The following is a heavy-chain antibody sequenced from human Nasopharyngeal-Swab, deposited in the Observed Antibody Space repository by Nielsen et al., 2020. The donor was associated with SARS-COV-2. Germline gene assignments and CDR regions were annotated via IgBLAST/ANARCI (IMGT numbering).Heavy chain of an antibody. CDR2: INDYEDRL. CDR1: GFTFSIHA. V-gene: IGHV3-64D*06. CDR3: VKDLRGRYGFES. J-gene: IGHJ3*02. Sequence: GGSLRLSCSASGFTFSIHAMHWVRQAPGKGLEYVSTINDYEDRLYYADSVKGRFTISRDNSKNTLYLQMSSLRPEDTAVYWCVKDLRGRYGFESWGQRTMVTVSS. D-gene: IGHD3-16*01.